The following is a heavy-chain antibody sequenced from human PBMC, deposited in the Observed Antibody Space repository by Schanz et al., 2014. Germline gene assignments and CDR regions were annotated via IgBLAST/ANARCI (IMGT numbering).Heavy chain of an antibody. CDR1: GFTFSTYA. D-gene: IGHD4-17*01. J-gene: IGHJ4*02. CDR3: ARDAVTSVLTPGFYY. Sequence: VQLLQSGGALVQPGGSLRLSCSASGFTFSTYAMSWARQTPGKGLEWVSTIYSSGSTYYADSVKGRFTISRDNAKNSVYLRMNSLRAEDTAVYYCARDAVTSVLTPGFYYWGQGTLVTVSS. V-gene: IGHV3-23*05. CDR2: IYSSGST.